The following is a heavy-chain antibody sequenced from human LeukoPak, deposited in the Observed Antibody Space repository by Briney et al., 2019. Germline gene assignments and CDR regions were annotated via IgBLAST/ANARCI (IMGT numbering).Heavy chain of an antibody. J-gene: IGHJ3*02. CDR2: INPSGGST. CDR1: GCTFTSYY. CDR3: ARDKGDSSGYFLPPDAFDI. V-gene: IGHV1-46*01. Sequence: GASVKVSCKASGCTFTSYYMHWVRQAPGQGLEWMGIINPSGGSTSYAQKFQGRVTMTRDTSTSTVYMELSSLRSEDTAVYYCARDKGDSSGYFLPPDAFDIWGQGTMVTVSS. D-gene: IGHD3-22*01.